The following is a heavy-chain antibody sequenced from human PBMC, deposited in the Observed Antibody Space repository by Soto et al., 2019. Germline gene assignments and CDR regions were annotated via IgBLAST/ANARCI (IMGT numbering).Heavy chain of an antibody. CDR1: GDSVSSNTAS. D-gene: IGHD5-12*01. CDR3: AKGDNLGPKTGYAFDP. CDR2: TYFRSKWYN. V-gene: IGHV6-1*01. Sequence: SQTLSLTCAISGDSVSSNTASWNWIRQSPSRGLEWLGRTYFRSKWYNDYAVSVKSRIIINPDTSNNQFSLQLNSVTPEDTAVYFCAKGDNLGPKTGYAFDPWGQGIMVTVTS. J-gene: IGHJ5*02.